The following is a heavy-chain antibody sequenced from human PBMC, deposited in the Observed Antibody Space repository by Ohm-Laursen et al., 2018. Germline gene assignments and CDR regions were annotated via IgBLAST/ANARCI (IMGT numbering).Heavy chain of an antibody. CDR2: ISSSSSSI. CDR1: GFTFSSYS. V-gene: IGHV3-21*04. CDR3: AKAPGAHTGYFDH. D-gene: IGHD4/OR15-4a*01. J-gene: IGHJ4*02. Sequence: GSLRLSCAASGFTFSSYSMNWVRQAPGKGLEWVSSISSSSSSIYYADSVKGRFTISRDNAKNSLYLQMNGLRDEDTAFYYCAKAPGAHTGYFDHWGQGTLVTVSS.